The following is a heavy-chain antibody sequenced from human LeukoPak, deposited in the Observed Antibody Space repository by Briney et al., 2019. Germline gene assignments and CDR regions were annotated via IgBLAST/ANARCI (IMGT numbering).Heavy chain of an antibody. J-gene: IGHJ6*03. CDR2: MNPNSGNT. Sequence: ASVKVSCKASGYTFTSYDINWVRQATGQGLEWMGWMNPNSGNTGYAQKFQGRVTMTRNTSISTAYMELSSLRSEDTAVYYCARGRRVVPAAGYDFWSGQTSYYMDVWGKGTTVTVSS. D-gene: IGHD3-3*01. CDR1: GYTFTSYD. V-gene: IGHV1-8*01. CDR3: ARGRRVVPAAGYDFWSGQTSYYMDV.